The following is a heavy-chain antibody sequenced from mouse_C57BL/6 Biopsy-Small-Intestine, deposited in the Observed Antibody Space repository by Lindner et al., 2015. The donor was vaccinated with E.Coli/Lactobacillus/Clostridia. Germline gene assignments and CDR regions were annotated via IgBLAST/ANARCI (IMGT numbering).Heavy chain of an antibody. V-gene: IGHV1-9*01. CDR2: ILPGSGST. D-gene: IGHD2-4*01. CDR1: GYTFTGYW. Sequence: VQLQESGAELMKPGASVKLPCKATGYTFTGYWIEWVKQRPGHGLEWIGEILPGSGSTNYNEKFKGKATFTADKSSSTAYMQLSSLTSEDSAVYFCARPSYDYDGVFAYWGQGTLVTVSA. J-gene: IGHJ3*01. CDR3: ARPSYDYDGVFAY.